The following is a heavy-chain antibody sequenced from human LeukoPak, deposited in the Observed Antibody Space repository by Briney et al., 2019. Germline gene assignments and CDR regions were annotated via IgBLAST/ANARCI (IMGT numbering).Heavy chain of an antibody. D-gene: IGHD5-24*01. V-gene: IGHV4-39*01. CDR1: GGSISSSNYY. J-gene: IGHJ6*03. CDR3: ARRGGMATIPGCYYYYMDV. Sequence: TSETLSLTCTVSGGSISSSNYYWGWIRQPPGKGLEWIGCIYYSGTTHYNPSLKSRVTISVDMSKNQFSLKLSSVTAADTAVYYCARRGGMATIPGCYYYYMDVWGKGTTVTVSS. CDR2: IYYSGTT.